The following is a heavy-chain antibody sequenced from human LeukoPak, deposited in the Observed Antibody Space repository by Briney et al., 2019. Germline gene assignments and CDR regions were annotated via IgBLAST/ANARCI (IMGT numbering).Heavy chain of an antibody. CDR3: ARDGYYYDSSGRWDYFDY. V-gene: IGHV3-21*01. CDR1: GFTFSSYS. J-gene: IGHJ4*02. CDR2: ISSSSYI. Sequence: GGSLRLSCAASGFTFSSYSMNWVRQAPGKGLEWVSSISSSSYIYYADSVKGRFTISRDNAKNSLYLQMNSLRAEDTAVYYCARDGYYYDSSGRWDYFDYWGQGTLVTVSS. D-gene: IGHD3-22*01.